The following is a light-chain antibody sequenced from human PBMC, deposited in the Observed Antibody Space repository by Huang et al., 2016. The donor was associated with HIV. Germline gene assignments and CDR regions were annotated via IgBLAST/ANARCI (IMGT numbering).Light chain of an antibody. V-gene: IGKV3-15*01. J-gene: IGKJ1*01. CDR2: GSS. CDR1: QSVFKN. Sequence: ENLMTPSPSTLSVSPGESAIPSCRASQSVFKNLAWYQQKPGQAPKILIYGSSTRSGSITSRLRGSGSGADFTLTISSLQSEEFAVYYCQQYNTSPRTFGQGTKVEV. CDR3: QQYNTSPRT.